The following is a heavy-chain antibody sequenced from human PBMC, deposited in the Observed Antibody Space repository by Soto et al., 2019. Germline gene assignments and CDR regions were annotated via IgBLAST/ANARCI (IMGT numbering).Heavy chain of an antibody. CDR3: ASAYGDYDYYYGMDV. CDR1: GYTFTSYY. CDR2: INPSGGST. V-gene: IGHV1-46*01. D-gene: IGHD4-17*01. J-gene: IGHJ6*02. Sequence: ASVKVSCKASGYTFTSYYMHWVRQAPGQGLEWMGIINPSGGSTSYAQKFQGRVTMTRDTSTSTVYMELSSLRSEDTAVYYCASAYGDYDYYYGMDVWGQGTTVTVS.